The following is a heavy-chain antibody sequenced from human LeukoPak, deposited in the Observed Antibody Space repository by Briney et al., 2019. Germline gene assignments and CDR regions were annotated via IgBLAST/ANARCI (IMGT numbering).Heavy chain of an antibody. CDR2: INPNSGDT. Sequence: ASVKVSCKASGYIFTGYYMHWVRQAPGQGLEWMGWINPNSGDTNYAQKFQGRVTMTRDTSISTAYMELSRLRSDDTAVYYCARGKGLRYFDWFGKENWFDPWGQGTLVTVSS. V-gene: IGHV1-2*02. J-gene: IGHJ5*02. CDR3: ARGKGLRYFDWFGKENWFDP. D-gene: IGHD3-9*01. CDR1: GYIFTGYY.